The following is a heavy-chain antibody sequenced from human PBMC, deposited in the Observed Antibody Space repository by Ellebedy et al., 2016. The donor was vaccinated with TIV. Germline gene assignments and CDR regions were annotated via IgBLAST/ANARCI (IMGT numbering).Heavy chain of an antibody. CDR1: KFMFSSYG. D-gene: IGHD1-20*01. J-gene: IGHJ4*02. Sequence: GESLKISCAASKFMFSSYGMHWVRQAPGKGLEWVGVISYDGSTKNYTDSVRGRFTISRDNSKNTLYLQMNSLRVEDTAVYYCAKGKVDNWMDAGSLDYWGQGSLVTVSS. V-gene: IGHV3-30*18. CDR2: ISYDGSTK. CDR3: AKGKVDNWMDAGSLDY.